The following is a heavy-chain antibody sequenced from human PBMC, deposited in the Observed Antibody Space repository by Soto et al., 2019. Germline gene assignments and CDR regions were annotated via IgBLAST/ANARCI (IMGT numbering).Heavy chain of an antibody. Sequence: QVQLQESGPGLVKPSETLSLTCTVSGGSISSYYWSWIRQPPGKGLEWIGYIYYSGSTNYNPSLKNRDTISVDTSKNQFSLKLSSVTAADTAVYYCAREREGFGELYYYYYMDVWGKGTTVTVSS. CDR3: AREREGFGELYYYYYMDV. J-gene: IGHJ6*03. CDR1: GGSISSYY. CDR2: IYYSGST. D-gene: IGHD3-10*01. V-gene: IGHV4-59*01.